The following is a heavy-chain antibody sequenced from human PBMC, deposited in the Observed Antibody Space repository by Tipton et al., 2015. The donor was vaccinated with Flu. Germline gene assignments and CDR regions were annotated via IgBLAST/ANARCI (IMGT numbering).Heavy chain of an antibody. Sequence: TLSLTCTVSGGSISSSSCYWGWIRQPPGKGLEWIGSIYYSGSTYYNPSLKSRVTISVDTSKNQFSLKLSSVTAADTAVYYCARHRGYGDYPDYFDYWGQGTLVTVSS. CDR3: ARHRGYGDYPDYFDY. J-gene: IGHJ4*02. D-gene: IGHD4-17*01. CDR1: GGSISSSSCY. CDR2: IYYSGST. V-gene: IGHV4-39*01.